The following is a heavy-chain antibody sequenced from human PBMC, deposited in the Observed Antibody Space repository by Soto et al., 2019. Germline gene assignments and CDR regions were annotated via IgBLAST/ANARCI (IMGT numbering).Heavy chain of an antibody. CDR2: LSTSGTNK. CDR1: EFTFSSCE. J-gene: IGHJ4*02. V-gene: IGHV3-48*03. Sequence: AGSLRVSCAAPEFTFSSCEMNWVPQAPGSGPEWVTYLSTSGTNKYYADTVKGRFTISSDNANNSLYLQINSLRAEDTADYYCARARGGVLVHFDYWGQGTLVTVSS. CDR3: ARARGGVLVHFDY. D-gene: IGHD3-16*01.